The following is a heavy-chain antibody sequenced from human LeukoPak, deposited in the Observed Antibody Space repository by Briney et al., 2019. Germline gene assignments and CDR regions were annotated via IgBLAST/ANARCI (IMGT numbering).Heavy chain of an antibody. D-gene: IGHD2-2*03. Sequence: SETLSLTCTVSGGSISSYYWSWIRQPPGKGLEWIGYIYNSGSTDYNPSLKSRAIISVDTSSNQFSLNLISVTAADTAVYYCARLRGLAIVIVPTGTYYHALDIWGRGTTVTVSS. CDR2: IYNSGST. J-gene: IGHJ6*02. CDR3: ARLRGLAIVIVPTGTYYHALDI. CDR1: GGSISSYY. V-gene: IGHV4-59*08.